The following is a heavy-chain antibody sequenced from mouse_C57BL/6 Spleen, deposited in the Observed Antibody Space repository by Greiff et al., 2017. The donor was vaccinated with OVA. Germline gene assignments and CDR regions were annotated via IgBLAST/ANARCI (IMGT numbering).Heavy chain of an antibody. Sequence: EVKLQESGAELVRPGASVKLSCTASGFNIKDDYMHWVKQRPEQGLEWIGWIDPENGDTEYASKFQGKATITADTSSNTAYLQLSSLTSEDTAVYYCTTPDGYYVPFDYWGQGTTLTVSS. J-gene: IGHJ2*01. V-gene: IGHV14-4*01. CDR1: GFNIKDDY. D-gene: IGHD2-3*01. CDR2: IDPENGDT. CDR3: TTPDGYYVPFDY.